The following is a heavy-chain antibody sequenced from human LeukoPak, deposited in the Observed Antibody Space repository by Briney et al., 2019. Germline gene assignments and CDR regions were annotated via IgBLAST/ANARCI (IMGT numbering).Heavy chain of an antibody. V-gene: IGHV3-23*01. J-gene: IGHJ4*02. CDR1: GFTFSSYA. Sequence: PGGSLRLSCAASGFTFSSYAMSWVRQAPGKGLEWVSAISGSGGSTYYADSVKGRFTISRDNSKNTLYLQMNSLRAEDTAIYYCAKDRYYDNSGDHYGSEQWGQGTLVTVSS. D-gene: IGHD3-22*01. CDR2: ISGSGGST. CDR3: AKDRYYDNSGDHYGSEQ.